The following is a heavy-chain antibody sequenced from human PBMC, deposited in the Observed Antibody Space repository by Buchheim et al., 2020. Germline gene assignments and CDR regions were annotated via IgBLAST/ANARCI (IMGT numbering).Heavy chain of an antibody. CDR2: TRNKANSYTT. J-gene: IGHJ4*02. D-gene: IGHD5-24*01. Sequence: EVQLVESGGGLVQPGGSLRLSCAASGFTFSDHYMDWVRQAPGKGLEWVGRTRNKANSYTTEYAASVKGRFTISRDDSTNSLYLQMNSLKTEDTAVYYCARGGRYGYNYNYFDYWGQGTL. V-gene: IGHV3-72*01. CDR3: ARGGRYGYNYNYFDY. CDR1: GFTFSDHY.